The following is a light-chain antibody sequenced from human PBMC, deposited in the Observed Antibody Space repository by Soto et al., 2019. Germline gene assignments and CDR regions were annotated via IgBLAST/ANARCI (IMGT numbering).Light chain of an antibody. CDR1: RSINSW. V-gene: IGKV1-5*01. CDR2: DAS. CDR3: QQYNSYRT. Sequence: DIQMTQSPSTLSASVGDRVTITCRASRSINSWLAWYQQKRGKASKLLIYDASSLESGVPSRFSGSESGTEFTLIINSLQPDDFATDYCQQYNSYRTVGQGTKVEI. J-gene: IGKJ1*01.